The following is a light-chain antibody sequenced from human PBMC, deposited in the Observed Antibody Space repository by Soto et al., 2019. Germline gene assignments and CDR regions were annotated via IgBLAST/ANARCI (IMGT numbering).Light chain of an antibody. V-gene: IGKV1-33*01. CDR3: QQYDNLPPLT. J-gene: IGKJ4*01. CDR1: QDISNY. Sequence: DIQMTQSPSSLSASVGDRVTITCQASQDISNYLNWYQQKPGKAPKLLIYDASNLETGVPSRFSGCGSGTDLTLTISSLQPEDIATHYCQQYDNLPPLTFGGGTKVEIK. CDR2: DAS.